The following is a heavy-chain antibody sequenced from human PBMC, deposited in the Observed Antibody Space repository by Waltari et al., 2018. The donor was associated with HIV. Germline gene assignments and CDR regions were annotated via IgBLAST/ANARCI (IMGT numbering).Heavy chain of an antibody. J-gene: IGHJ4*02. Sequence: QVQLVQSGAEVKTPGSSVTVSCRASGITFSSYSIHWVRRAPGQGLEWMGRCTPMGEKANSEQKFQGRSTSTADKVTTTAYMELNNHRSDDTAVYYCASARETMGVDVAVWGQGTLVAVSS. V-gene: IGHV1-69*02. CDR3: ASARETMGVDVAV. CDR1: GITFSSYS. CDR2: CTPMGEKA. D-gene: IGHD3-10*01.